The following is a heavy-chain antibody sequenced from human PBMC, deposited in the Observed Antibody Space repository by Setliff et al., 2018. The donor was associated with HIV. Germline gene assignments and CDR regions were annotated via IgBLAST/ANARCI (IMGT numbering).Heavy chain of an antibody. CDR2: INTVTGNP. CDR1: GYTFNSYG. CDR3: ARRMEMTPIGY. V-gene: IGHV7-4-1*02. D-gene: IGHD2-15*01. Sequence: VKVSCKASGYTFNSYGINWVRQAPGQGLEWMGWINTVTGNPTYAQGFTGRFVFSLDTSVSTAYLQISSLKAEDSAVYYCARRMEMTPIGYWGQGTLVTVSS. J-gene: IGHJ4*02.